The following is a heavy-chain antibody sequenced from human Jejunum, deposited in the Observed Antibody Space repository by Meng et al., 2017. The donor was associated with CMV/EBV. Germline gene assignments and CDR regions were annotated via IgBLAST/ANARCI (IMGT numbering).Heavy chain of an antibody. J-gene: IGHJ4*02. CDR1: NFSFSDYY. V-gene: IGHV3-11*01. Sequence: LRLSCAASNFSFSDYYMSWIRQAPGKGLEWVSYIRSSSRTIFYADSVKGRFTISRDNAKNSLSLQMNSLRVEDTAVYYCASLTWKGYWGQGTLVTVSS. D-gene: IGHD1-1*01. CDR2: IRSSSRTI. CDR3: ASLTWKGY.